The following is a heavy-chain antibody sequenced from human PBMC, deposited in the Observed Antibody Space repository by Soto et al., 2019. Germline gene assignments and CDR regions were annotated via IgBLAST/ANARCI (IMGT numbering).Heavy chain of an antibody. Sequence: PSETLSLTCTVSGASITGSSYYSWIRQPAGKGLEWIGRFSLSGTTNYNPSLRSRVTMSADVSKNQFSLRLTSVTAADAALYYCARGMTPPGAPAWYYFDSWGQGTLVTVSS. J-gene: IGHJ4*02. D-gene: IGHD2-8*02. CDR3: ARGMTPPGAPAWYYFDS. CDR1: GASITGSSY. CDR2: FSLSGTT. V-gene: IGHV4-4*07.